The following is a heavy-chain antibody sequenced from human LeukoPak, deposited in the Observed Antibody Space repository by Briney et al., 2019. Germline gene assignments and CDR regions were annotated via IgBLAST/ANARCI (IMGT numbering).Heavy chain of an antibody. J-gene: IGHJ4*02. CDR1: EFTFSDHY. CDR2: IRNKANGYTT. V-gene: IGHV3-72*01. D-gene: IGHD1-26*01. Sequence: QPGGSLRLSCVASEFTFSDHYMDWVRQAPAKGLEWVGRIRNKANGYTTDYAASVKGRFTISRDDSKNSLYLQMNSLETEDTAVYYCARRRDRGSHFDCWGQGTMVTVSS. CDR3: ARRRDRGSHFDC.